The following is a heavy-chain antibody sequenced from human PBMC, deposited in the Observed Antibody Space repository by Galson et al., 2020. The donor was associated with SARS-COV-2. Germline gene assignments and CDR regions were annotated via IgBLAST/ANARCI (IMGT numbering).Heavy chain of an antibody. Sequence: GGSLRLSCAASGFTFSNYAMHWVRQAPGKGLEWVAVISYDGSNKYYADSVKGRFTISRDNSKNTLCLQMNSLRTEDTAVYYCARPRSGGYDGSFDYWGQGTLVTVSA. V-gene: IGHV3-30*04. J-gene: IGHJ4*02. CDR1: GFTFSNYA. D-gene: IGHD1-26*01. CDR3: ARPRSGGYDGSFDY. CDR2: ISYDGSNK.